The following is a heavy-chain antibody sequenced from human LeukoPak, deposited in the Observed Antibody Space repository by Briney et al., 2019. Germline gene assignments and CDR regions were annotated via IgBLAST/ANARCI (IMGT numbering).Heavy chain of an antibody. V-gene: IGHV1-18*01. D-gene: IGHD5-18*01. CDR3: AREKSRYKYGYNH. CDR1: GYTFTNYG. J-gene: IGHJ5*02. CDR2: INAYSGDT. Sequence: ASVKVSCKASGYTFTNYGISWVRQAPGQGLEWMGWINAYSGDTNYAQKLQGRVTMTTDTSTSTAYMELRSLRPDDTAVYYCAREKSRYKYGYNHWGQGTLVTVSS.